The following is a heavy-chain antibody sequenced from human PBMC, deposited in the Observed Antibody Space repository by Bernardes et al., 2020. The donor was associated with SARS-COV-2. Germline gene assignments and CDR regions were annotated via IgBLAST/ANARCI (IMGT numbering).Heavy chain of an antibody. Sequence: SETLSLTCAVYGGSFTGYYLSWIRHPPWKGLTWIGEINHSGTTNYNPSLKSRVTLSVDTSKNQFSLKLSSVTAADTAVYYCARDDTRYGSTFGYWGQGTL. D-gene: IGHD3-10*01. CDR1: GGSFTGYY. CDR2: INHSGTT. CDR3: ARDDTRYGSTFGY. J-gene: IGHJ4*02. V-gene: IGHV4-34*01.